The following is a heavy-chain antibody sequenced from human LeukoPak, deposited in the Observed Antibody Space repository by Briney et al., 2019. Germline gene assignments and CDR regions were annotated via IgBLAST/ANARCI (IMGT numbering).Heavy chain of an antibody. CDR3: AKDARSFYSYTYASFDY. V-gene: IGHV3-30*18. CDR1: GFTFSNYG. D-gene: IGHD2-2*01. Sequence: GGSLSLSCAASGFTFSNYGMQWVRQAPGKGLEGVAVMSYDGNKEHYADSLKRRCIVSRNNSKNTLDLQMNSLRPEDTGIYYCAKDARSFYSYTYASFDYGGPEPWSPSPQ. J-gene: IGHJ4*01. CDR2: MSYDGNKE.